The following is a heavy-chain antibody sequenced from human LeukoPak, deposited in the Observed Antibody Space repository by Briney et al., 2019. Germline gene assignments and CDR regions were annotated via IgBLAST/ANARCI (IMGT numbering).Heavy chain of an antibody. V-gene: IGHV3-7*02. D-gene: IGHD5-18*01. CDR2: IKGDGSEK. Sequence: GGSLRLSCVASGFTFSVYWMAWVRQAPGKGLEWVANIKGDGSEKNYVDSVKGRFTISRDNAKNSLYLQMNSLRDEDTAVYYCARGAAGMAYFDYWGQGTLVTVSS. CDR3: ARGAAGMAYFDY. CDR1: GFTFSVYW. J-gene: IGHJ4*02.